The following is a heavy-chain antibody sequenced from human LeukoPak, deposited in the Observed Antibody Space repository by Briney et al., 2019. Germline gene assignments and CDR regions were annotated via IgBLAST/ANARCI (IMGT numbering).Heavy chain of an antibody. CDR3: AKKTDSGSPGGFDP. D-gene: IGHD1-26*01. Sequence: GGSLRLSCAASGFTFSSYGMSWVRQAPGKGLEWVSFISGSGDSTYYADSVKGRFTISRDNSKNTLYLQMNSLRAEDTALYYCAKKTDSGSPGGFDPWGQGTLVTVSS. CDR1: GFTFSSYG. CDR2: ISGSGDST. V-gene: IGHV3-23*01. J-gene: IGHJ5*02.